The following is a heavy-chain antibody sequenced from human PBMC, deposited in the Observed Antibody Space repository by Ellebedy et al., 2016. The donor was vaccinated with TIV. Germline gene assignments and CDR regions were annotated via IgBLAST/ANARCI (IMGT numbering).Heavy chain of an antibody. J-gene: IGHJ3*02. D-gene: IGHD3-10*01. Sequence: GESLKISCAASGFRFSSYWMSWVRQAPGKGLEWVAVISYDGSKKYYADSVKGRFTISRYNSKNTLYLQMNSLRAEDTAVYYCAKDSYSGTYDNGWGTFNIWGQGTMVTVSS. CDR2: ISYDGSKK. CDR1: GFRFSSYW. CDR3: AKDSYSGTYDNGWGTFNI. V-gene: IGHV3-30*18.